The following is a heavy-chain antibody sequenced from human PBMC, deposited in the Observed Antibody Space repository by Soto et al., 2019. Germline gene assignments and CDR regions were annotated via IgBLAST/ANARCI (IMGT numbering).Heavy chain of an antibody. CDR1: GGSISSYY. Sequence: KTSETLSLTCTVSGGSISSYYWSWIRQPPGKGLEWIGYIYYSGSTNYNPSLKSRVTMSVDTSKNQFSLKLSSVTAADTAVYYCARSHTDYGDYSHWFDPWGQGTLVTVSS. CDR2: IYYSGST. V-gene: IGHV4-59*01. J-gene: IGHJ5*02. D-gene: IGHD4-17*01. CDR3: ARSHTDYGDYSHWFDP.